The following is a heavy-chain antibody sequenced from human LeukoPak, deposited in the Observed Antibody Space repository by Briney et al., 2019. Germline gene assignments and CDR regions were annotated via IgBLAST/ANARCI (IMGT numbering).Heavy chain of an antibody. Sequence: PSETLSLTCTVSGGSISSSSYYWGWIRQPPGKGLEWIGSIYYSGSTYYNPSLKSRVTISVDTSKNQFSLKLSSVTAADTAVYYCARDGTVLTGYQVLKDLAPYFDYWGQGTLVTVSS. CDR3: ARDGTVLTGYQVLKDLAPYFDY. J-gene: IGHJ4*02. CDR1: GGSISSSSYY. CDR2: IYYSGST. V-gene: IGHV4-39*07. D-gene: IGHD3-9*01.